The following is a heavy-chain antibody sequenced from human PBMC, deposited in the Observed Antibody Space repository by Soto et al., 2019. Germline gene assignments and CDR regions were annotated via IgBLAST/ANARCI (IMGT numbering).Heavy chain of an antibody. D-gene: IGHD6-13*01. CDR1: GNSMATYS. J-gene: IGHJ4*02. CDR2: ISYSGNV. V-gene: IGHV4-59*08. Sequence: QVQLQESGPGLVQPSETLSLTCTVSGNSMATYSWSWIRQPPGKGLEWIGKISYSGNVNYNPSLSRRVTISIDTSKNQFSLKLSSVTAADTAVFYCARHRSGSSSLEFWGQGSLVTVSS. CDR3: ARHRSGSSSLEF.